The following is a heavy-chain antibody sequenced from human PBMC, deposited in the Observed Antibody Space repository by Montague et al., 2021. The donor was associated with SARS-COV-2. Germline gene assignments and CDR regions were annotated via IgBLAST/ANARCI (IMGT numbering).Heavy chain of an antibody. CDR1: GFIFSNYW. CDR2: INIDGSGT. D-gene: IGHD3-9*01. Sequence: SLRLSCAASGFIFSNYWMHWVRQAPGKGLVWVSRINIDGSGTTYADSVKGRFTISRDNAKNTLYLQMNSLRAEDTAVYYCARLGLGGYDILTGYYQSGMDVWGQGTTVTVSS. CDR3: ARLGLGGYDILTGYYQSGMDV. V-gene: IGHV3-74*01. J-gene: IGHJ6*02.